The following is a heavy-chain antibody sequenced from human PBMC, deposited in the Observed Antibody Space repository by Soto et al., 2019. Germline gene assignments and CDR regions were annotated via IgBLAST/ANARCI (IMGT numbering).Heavy chain of an antibody. J-gene: IGHJ4*02. Sequence: PGESLKISCKGSGYSFTTFWIGWVRQMPGKGLEWMGIIYPSDSNTRYSPSFQGQVTISAAKSISTAYLQWSDLKASDTAMYYCARSKELSGNFDLWGQGTLVTVSS. CDR2: IYPSDSNT. D-gene: IGHD1-7*01. V-gene: IGHV5-51*01. CDR1: GYSFTTFW. CDR3: ARSKELSGNFDL.